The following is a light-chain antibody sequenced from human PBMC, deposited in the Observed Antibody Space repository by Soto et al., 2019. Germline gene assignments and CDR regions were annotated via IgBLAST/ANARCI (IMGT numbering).Light chain of an antibody. CDR1: QSISSY. V-gene: IGKV1-39*01. Sequence: DIQMTPSPSSLSASVGDRVTITCRASQSISSYLNWYQQKPGKAPKLLIYAASSLQSGVSSRFSGSGSGTDFTLTISSLQPEDFATYYCQQCYSSPLTFGGGTKVDIK. CDR2: AAS. CDR3: QQCYSSPLT. J-gene: IGKJ4*01.